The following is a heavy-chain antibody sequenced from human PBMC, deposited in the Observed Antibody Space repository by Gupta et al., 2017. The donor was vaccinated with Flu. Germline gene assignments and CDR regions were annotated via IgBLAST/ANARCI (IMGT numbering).Heavy chain of an antibody. CDR3: ARDTAQTPGMAVSGIDS. J-gene: IGHJ5*01. Sequence: YTCSEIGRFTISRDNAKNSLYLQMNSLRPEDTALYYCARDTAQTPGMAVSGIDSWGQGTLVTVSS. V-gene: IGHV3-9*01. D-gene: IGHD6-19*01.